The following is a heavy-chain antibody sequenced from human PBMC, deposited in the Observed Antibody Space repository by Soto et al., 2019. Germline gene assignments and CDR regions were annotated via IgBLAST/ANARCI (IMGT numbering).Heavy chain of an antibody. CDR1: GGSFSGYY. D-gene: IGHD2-8*01. J-gene: IGHJ5*02. Sequence: SETLSLTCAVYGGSFSGYYWSWIRQPPGKGLEWIGEINHSGSTNYNPSLKSRVTISVDTSKNQFSLKLSSVTAADTAVYYCARATNAGSDPWGQGTLGTV. V-gene: IGHV4-34*01. CDR2: INHSGST. CDR3: ARATNAGSDP.